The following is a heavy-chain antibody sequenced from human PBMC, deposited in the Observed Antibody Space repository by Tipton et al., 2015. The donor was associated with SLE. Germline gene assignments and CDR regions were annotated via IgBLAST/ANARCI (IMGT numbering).Heavy chain of an antibody. CDR3: ARVDIVATIDY. D-gene: IGHD5-12*01. Sequence: TLSLTCAVYGGSFSGYYWSWIRQPPGKGLEWIGEINHSGSTNYNPSLKSRVTISVDTSKNQFSLKLSSVTAADTAVYYCARVDIVATIDYWGQGTLVTVSS. CDR2: INHSGST. CDR1: GGSFSGYY. J-gene: IGHJ4*02. V-gene: IGHV4-34*01.